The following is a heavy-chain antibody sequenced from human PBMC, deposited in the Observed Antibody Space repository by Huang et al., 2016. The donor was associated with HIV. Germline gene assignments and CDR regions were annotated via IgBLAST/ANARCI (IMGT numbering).Heavy chain of an antibody. CDR2: IGRRSSYI. CDR1: GFTFPTYA. J-gene: IGHJ6*02. D-gene: IGHD3-10*01. V-gene: IGHV3-21*06. CDR3: ARPQGDKVRGIIRSYYYYYGMDV. Sequence: EVQLVESGGGLVKPGGSLRLSCVASGFTFPTYAMNWVRQAPWKGLGWVSAIGRRSSYIYDADSVKGRFTISRDDAKNSLYLQMNSLRAEDTAVYYCARPQGDKVRGIIRSYYYYYGMDVWGRGTTVTVSS.